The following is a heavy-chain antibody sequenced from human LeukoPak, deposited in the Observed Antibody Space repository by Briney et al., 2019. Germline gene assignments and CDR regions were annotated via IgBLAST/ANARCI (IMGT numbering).Heavy chain of an antibody. CDR1: GFTFSRYE. J-gene: IGHJ4*02. CDR3: ARGYYDNSGYYFPFDY. D-gene: IGHD3-22*01. CDR2: ISSSGTST. Sequence: QTGGPLRLSCAASGFTFSRYEMNWVRQAPGKGLEWTSYISSSGTSTYYADSVRGRFTISRDNAKNSLYLQMNSLRAEDTAVYYCARGYYDNSGYYFPFDYWGQGTLVTVSS. V-gene: IGHV3-48*03.